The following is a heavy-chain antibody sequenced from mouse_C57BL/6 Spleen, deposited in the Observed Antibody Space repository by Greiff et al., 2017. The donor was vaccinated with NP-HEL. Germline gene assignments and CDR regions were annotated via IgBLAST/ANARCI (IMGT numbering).Heavy chain of an antibody. Sequence: EVQRVESGGGLVKPGGSLKLSCAASGFTFSSYAMSWVRQTPEKRLEWVATISDGGSYTYYPDNVKGRFTISRDNAKNNLYLQMSHLESEDTAMYYCAREGYYDYDEAWFAYWGQGTLVTVSA. J-gene: IGHJ3*01. CDR3: AREGYYDYDEAWFAY. V-gene: IGHV5-4*01. D-gene: IGHD2-4*01. CDR2: ISDGGSYT. CDR1: GFTFSSYA.